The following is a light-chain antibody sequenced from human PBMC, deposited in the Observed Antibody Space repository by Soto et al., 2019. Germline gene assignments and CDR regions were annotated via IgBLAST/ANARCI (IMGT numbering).Light chain of an antibody. J-gene: IGKJ4*01. V-gene: IGKV1-39*01. CDR2: AAS. Sequence: DIQMTQSVSSLSASVRHSVTIPCRASQSISSYLYWYHQKQGKEAQHLIYAASSLQSGGPSRFSGSGSGTDFTLTISSRQPEDFATYYCQQRYSTPLTFGGGTKVDI. CDR1: QSISSY. CDR3: QQRYSTPLT.